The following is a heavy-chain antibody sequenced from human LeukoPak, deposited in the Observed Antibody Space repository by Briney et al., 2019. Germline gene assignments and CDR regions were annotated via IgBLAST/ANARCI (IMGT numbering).Heavy chain of an antibody. V-gene: IGHV3-23*01. CDR1: GFMFFNYA. J-gene: IGHJ4*02. CDR2: ITGSGART. Sequence: PGGSLRLSCAASGFMFFNYAMDWVRQAPGKGLEWVSSITGSGARTWYADSVKGRFTISRDNSKNTLYLQMNSLRAEDTAVYYCAKEDSSSWGPPYFDYWGQGTLVTVSS. CDR3: AKEDSSSWGPPYFDY. D-gene: IGHD6-13*01.